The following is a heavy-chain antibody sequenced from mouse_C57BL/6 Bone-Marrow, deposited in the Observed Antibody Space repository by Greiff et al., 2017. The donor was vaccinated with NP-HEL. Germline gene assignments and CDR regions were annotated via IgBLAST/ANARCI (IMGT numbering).Heavy chain of an antibody. CDR1: GFNIKDDY. CDR3: TTDGDWYFDV. D-gene: IGHD1-1*01. Sequence: VQLQQSGAELVRPGASVKLSCTASGFNIKDDYMHWVKQRPEQGLEWIGWIDPENGDTEYASKFQGKATITADTSSTTAYLQLSSLTSEDTAFYYCTTDGDWYFDVWGTGTTVTVSS. V-gene: IGHV14-4*01. CDR2: IDPENGDT. J-gene: IGHJ1*03.